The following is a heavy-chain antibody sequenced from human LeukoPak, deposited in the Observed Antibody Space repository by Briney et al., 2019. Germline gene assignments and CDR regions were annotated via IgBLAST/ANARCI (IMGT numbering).Heavy chain of an antibody. Sequence: GGSLRLSCAASGFTFTGHTMTWLRQAPGKGLEWVSIIGGRDDRTYYADSVKGRFTISRDNPKNILYLQMNSLRAEDTAVYYCAEDANPLYDFWSGYKWGQGTLVTVSS. CDR1: GFTFTGHT. CDR3: AEDANPLYDFWSGYK. J-gene: IGHJ4*02. CDR2: IGGRDDRT. V-gene: IGHV3-23*01. D-gene: IGHD3-3*01.